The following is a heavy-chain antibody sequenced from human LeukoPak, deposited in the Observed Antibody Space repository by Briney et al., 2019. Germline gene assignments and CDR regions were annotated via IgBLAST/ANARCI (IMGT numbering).Heavy chain of an antibody. CDR1: GGSISSGGYS. Sequence: SQTLSLTCAVSGGSISSGGYSWSWIRQPPGKGLEWIGYIFHSGSTYYNPSLKSRVTISVDSSKNQFSLKLTSVTAADTAVYCCAREHGSGNLGYWGQGTLVTVSS. V-gene: IGHV4-30-2*01. CDR3: AREHGSGNLGY. J-gene: IGHJ4*02. CDR2: IFHSGST. D-gene: IGHD3-10*01.